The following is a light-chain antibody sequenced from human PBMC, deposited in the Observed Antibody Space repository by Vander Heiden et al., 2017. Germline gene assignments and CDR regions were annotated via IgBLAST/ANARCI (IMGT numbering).Light chain of an antibody. CDR3: SSYTSSSPLV. CDR2: EVS. CDR1: SNDVGGYNY. Sequence: QSALTPPASVSGAPGQSITVSGTGTSNDVGGYNYVSWYQHHPGKAPKLLIYEVSNRPSGVSNRFSGSKSGNTASLTISGLQAEDEADYYCSSYTSSSPLVFGGGTRLTVL. V-gene: IGLV2-14*01. J-gene: IGLJ2*01.